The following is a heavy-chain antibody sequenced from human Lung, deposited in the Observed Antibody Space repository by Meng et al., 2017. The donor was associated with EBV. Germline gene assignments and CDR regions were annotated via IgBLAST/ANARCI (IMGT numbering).Heavy chain of an antibody. CDR1: GGSFSDYS. CDR3: ARGSAYNYDIDF. J-gene: IGHJ4*02. CDR2: ITHSGNT. D-gene: IGHD5-18*01. Sequence: QVPLPQWGAGLLRPSDTLSLTCAVYGGSFSDYSWNWIRQSPGKGLEWIGKITHSGNTYYDPSLKSRVTISVDTSKNQFSLRLRSVTAADTAVYYCARGSAYNYDIDFWGQGNLVTVSS. V-gene: IGHV4-34*01.